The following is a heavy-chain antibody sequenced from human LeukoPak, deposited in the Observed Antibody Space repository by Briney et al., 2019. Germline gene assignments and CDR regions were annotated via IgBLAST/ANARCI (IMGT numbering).Heavy chain of an antibody. D-gene: IGHD5-18*01. CDR1: GYTFTNYG. J-gene: IGHJ4*02. CDR3: ARDSGYTYERTFDY. CDR2: ISAYNGNT. Sequence: ASVKVSCKTSGYTFTNYGISWVRQAPGQGLEWMGWISAYNGNTNSAQNLQGRVTVTTDTSTSTAYMELRSLRSDDTAVYYCARDSGYTYERTFDYWGQGTLVTVSS. V-gene: IGHV1-18*01.